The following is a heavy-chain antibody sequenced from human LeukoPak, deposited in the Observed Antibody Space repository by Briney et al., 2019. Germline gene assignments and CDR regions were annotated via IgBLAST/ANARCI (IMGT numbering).Heavy chain of an antibody. Sequence: PSETLSLTCTVSGGSVSSDSYYWSWIRQPPGKGREWTGYIYYSRSTNDNPSLKSRVITTVDTSKTQFSLELSSVTAADTAVYYCARELLRPDTAMAFDCWGQGTLVTVSS. D-gene: IGHD5-18*01. J-gene: IGHJ4*02. CDR3: ARELLRPDTAMAFDC. CDR2: IYYSRST. V-gene: IGHV4-61*01. CDR1: GGSVSSDSYY.